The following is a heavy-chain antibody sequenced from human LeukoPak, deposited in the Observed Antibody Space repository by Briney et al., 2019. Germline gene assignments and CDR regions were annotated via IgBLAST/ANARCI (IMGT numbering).Heavy chain of an antibody. Sequence: RTSETLSFTCAVYGGSFSGYYWSWIRKPPGKRLEWIGEIKHSGSTNYNPSLKSRVTISVDTSKNQFSLKLSSVTAADTAVYYRARGRDGYKPAYYYYGMDVWGQGTTVTVSS. V-gene: IGHV4-34*01. CDR2: IKHSGST. D-gene: IGHD5-24*01. J-gene: IGHJ6*02. CDR1: GGSFSGYY. CDR3: ARGRDGYKPAYYYYGMDV.